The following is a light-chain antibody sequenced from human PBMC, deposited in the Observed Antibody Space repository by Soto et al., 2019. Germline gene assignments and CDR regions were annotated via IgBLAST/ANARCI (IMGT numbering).Light chain of an antibody. CDR1: QSVSNS. V-gene: IGKV3-20*01. Sequence: EIVMTQLPTTLSLSAGERATLSCRASQSVSNSLAWNQQKPGQAPRLLIYGASSRATGIPDRFSGSGSGTDFTLTISRLEPEDFAVYYCQQYGSSPWTFGQGTKVDIK. CDR2: GAS. J-gene: IGKJ1*01. CDR3: QQYGSSPWT.